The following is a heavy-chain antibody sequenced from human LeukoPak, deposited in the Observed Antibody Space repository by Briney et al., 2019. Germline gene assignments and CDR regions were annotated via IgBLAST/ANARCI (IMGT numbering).Heavy chain of an antibody. CDR3: AKDRDDIVVVGHFQH. J-gene: IGHJ1*01. CDR1: GVTFSSYV. Sequence: GGSLRLSCEASGVTFSSYVMSWVRQAPGKGPEWVSGISGSGGGTYYADSVKGRFAISRDNSKNTLYLQMNSLRAEDAAVYYCAKDRDDIVVVGHFQHWGQGTLVTVSS. D-gene: IGHD2-15*01. V-gene: IGHV3-23*01. CDR2: ISGSGGGT.